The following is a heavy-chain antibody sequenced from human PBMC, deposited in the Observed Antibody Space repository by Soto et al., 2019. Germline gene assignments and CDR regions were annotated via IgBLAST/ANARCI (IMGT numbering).Heavy chain of an antibody. CDR2: ISHSGTS. Sequence: QVQLQESGPGLVKPSGTLSLTCAVSGGSISSSHWWTWVRQSPGKGLEYIGEISHSGTSNSNPSLKNRFTLSVNKSKNHFSLTLTSVTAADTAVYYCARVVLTITRGAFDAWGQGTLVIVSS. J-gene: IGHJ3*01. V-gene: IGHV4-4*02. CDR3: ARVVLTITRGAFDA. CDR1: GGSISSSHW. D-gene: IGHD3-9*01.